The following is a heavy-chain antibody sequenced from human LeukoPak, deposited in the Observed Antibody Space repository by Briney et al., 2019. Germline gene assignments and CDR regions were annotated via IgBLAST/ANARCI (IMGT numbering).Heavy chain of an antibody. V-gene: IGHV3-33*08. CDR1: GFTFSNYA. Sequence: GGSLRLSCAASGFTFSNYAMTWVRQAPGKGLEWVAVIWYDGSNKHYADSVKGRFSISRDNPKNTLYLQMNTLRAEDTAVYYCARARGVSSGYRPIDYWGQGTLVTVSS. CDR2: IWYDGSNK. D-gene: IGHD3-22*01. J-gene: IGHJ4*02. CDR3: ARARGVSSGYRPIDY.